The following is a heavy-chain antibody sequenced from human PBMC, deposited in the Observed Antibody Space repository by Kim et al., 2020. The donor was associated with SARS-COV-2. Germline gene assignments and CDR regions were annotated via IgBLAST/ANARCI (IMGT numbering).Heavy chain of an antibody. D-gene: IGHD6-19*01. Sequence: GGSLRLSYAASGFTFSSYAMSWVRQAPGKGLEWVSAISGSGGSTYYADSVKGRFTISRDNTKNPLYLQMNSLRAEDTAVYYCAKLPWQWLVRGYYFDYWGQGTLCTVSS. V-gene: IGHV3-23*01. CDR2: ISGSGGST. CDR3: AKLPWQWLVRGYYFDY. J-gene: IGHJ4*02. CDR1: GFTFSSYA.